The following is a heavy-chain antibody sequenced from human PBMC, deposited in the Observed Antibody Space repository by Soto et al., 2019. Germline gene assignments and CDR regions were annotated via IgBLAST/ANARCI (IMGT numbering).Heavy chain of an antibody. CDR1: GYTFTSYG. J-gene: IGHJ4*02. V-gene: IGHV1-18*01. CDR3: AREQQLGLFDY. CDR2: NSVSNGNT. D-gene: IGHD6-13*01. Sequence: QVQLVQSGAEVKKPGASVKVSCKASGYTFTSYGISWVRQAPGQGLEWMGWNSVSNGNTNFAQRLQGRVTMTTDTTTTTAYMELASLSPDDPAVYYCAREQQLGLFDYWGQGTLVTVSS.